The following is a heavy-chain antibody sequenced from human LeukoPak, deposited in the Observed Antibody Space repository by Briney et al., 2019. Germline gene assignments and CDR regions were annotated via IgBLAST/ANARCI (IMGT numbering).Heavy chain of an antibody. CDR2: ISYDGSNK. V-gene: IGHV3-30-3*01. CDR1: GFTFSSYA. J-gene: IGHJ4*02. D-gene: IGHD2-2*01. Sequence: GGSLRLSCAASGFTFSSYAMHWVRQAPGKGLEWVAVISYDGSNKYYADSVKGRFTISRDNSKNTLYLQMNSLRAEDTAVYYCARTYDYGDYWGQGTLVTVSS. CDR3: ARTYDYGDY.